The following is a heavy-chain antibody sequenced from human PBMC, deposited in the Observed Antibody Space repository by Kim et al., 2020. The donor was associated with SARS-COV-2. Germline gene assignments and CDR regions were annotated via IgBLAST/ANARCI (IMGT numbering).Heavy chain of an antibody. Sequence: YADSVKGRFTISRDKSKNTLYRQMNSLRAEDTAVYYCARDQEFGEYAFDIWGQGTMVTVSS. CDR3: ARDQEFGEYAFDI. D-gene: IGHD3-10*01. V-gene: IGHV3-53*01. J-gene: IGHJ3*02.